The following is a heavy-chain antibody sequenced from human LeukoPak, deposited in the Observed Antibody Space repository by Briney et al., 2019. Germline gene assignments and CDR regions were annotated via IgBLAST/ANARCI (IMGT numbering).Heavy chain of an antibody. Sequence: PSETLSLTCNVSGASISSRYWNWIRQPAGKGLEWIGRIYNTGSANYNPSLKSRVTMSLDTSRNQISLKLTSVTAADTAVYYCARDVFFRAHNWFDPWGQGTLVTVSS. CDR1: GASISSRY. CDR3: ARDVFFRAHNWFDP. V-gene: IGHV4-4*07. CDR2: IYNTGSA. J-gene: IGHJ5*02. D-gene: IGHD2/OR15-2a*01.